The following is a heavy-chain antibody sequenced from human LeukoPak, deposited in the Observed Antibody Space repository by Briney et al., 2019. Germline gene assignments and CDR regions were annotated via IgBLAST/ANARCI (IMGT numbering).Heavy chain of an antibody. CDR1: SGSISSSSYY. J-gene: IGHJ4*02. Sequence: PSETLSLTCTVSSGSISSSSYYWGWIRQPPGKGLEWIGSIYYSERTYYNPSLKSRVTISVDTSKNQFSLKLSSVTAADTAVYYCARHYEGSLDYWGQGTLVTVSS. V-gene: IGHV4-39*01. D-gene: IGHD3-16*01. CDR2: IYYSERT. CDR3: ARHYEGSLDY.